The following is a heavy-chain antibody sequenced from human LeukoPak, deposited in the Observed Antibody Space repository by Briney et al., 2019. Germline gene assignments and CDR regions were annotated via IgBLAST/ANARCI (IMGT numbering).Heavy chain of an antibody. Sequence: ASVKVSCKASGGTFSSYAISWVRQAPGQGLEWMGGIIPIFGTANYAQKFQGRVTITTDESTSTAYMELSSLRSEDTAVYYCARSYWHSGAQAEWYVDLWGRGTLVTVSS. CDR2: IIPIFGTA. V-gene: IGHV1-69*05. CDR1: GGTFSSYA. D-gene: IGHD2-15*01. CDR3: ARSYWHSGAQAEWYVDL. J-gene: IGHJ2*01.